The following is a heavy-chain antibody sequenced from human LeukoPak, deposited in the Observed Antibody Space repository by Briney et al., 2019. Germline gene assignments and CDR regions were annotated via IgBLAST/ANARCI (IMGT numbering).Heavy chain of an antibody. J-gene: IGHJ5*02. CDR2: ISYDGSNK. V-gene: IGHV3-30-3*01. CDR1: GFSFSHYS. CDR3: ARDNVDTAMVTDSNWFDP. D-gene: IGHD5-18*01. Sequence: GGSLRLSCAAPGFSFSHYSMTWARQAPGKGLEWVAVISYDGSNKYYADSVKGRFTISRDNSKNTLYLQMNSLRAEDTAVYYCARDNVDTAMVTDSNWFDPWGQGTLVTVSS.